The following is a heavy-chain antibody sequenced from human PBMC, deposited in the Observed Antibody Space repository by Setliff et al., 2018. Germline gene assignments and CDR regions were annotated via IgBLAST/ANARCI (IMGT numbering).Heavy chain of an antibody. Sequence: GASVKVSCKASGYSFTSNDINWVRQATGQGPEWMGWLNPSSGNTGYAPKFQGRVTITRSTSLSTAYMELSSLRSEDTAIYYCARAHSGSDFHDPFDIWGQGTMVTVS. CDR2: LNPSSGNT. CDR1: GYSFTSND. D-gene: IGHD1-26*01. CDR3: ARAHSGSDFHDPFDI. V-gene: IGHV1-8*03. J-gene: IGHJ3*02.